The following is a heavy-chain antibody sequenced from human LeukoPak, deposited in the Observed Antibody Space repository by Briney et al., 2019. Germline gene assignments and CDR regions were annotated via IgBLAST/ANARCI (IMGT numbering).Heavy chain of an antibody. D-gene: IGHD3-10*01. CDR3: ARDRYYYGSGSYYFLEDY. CDR1: GYTFTSYG. CDR2: ISAYNGNT. J-gene: IGHJ4*02. V-gene: IGHV1-18*04. Sequence: ASVKVSCKASGYTFTSYGISWVRQAPGQGLEWMGWISAYNGNTNYAQKLQGRVTMTTDTSTSTAYMELRSLRSDDTAVYYCARDRYYYGSGSYYFLEDYWGQGTLVTASS.